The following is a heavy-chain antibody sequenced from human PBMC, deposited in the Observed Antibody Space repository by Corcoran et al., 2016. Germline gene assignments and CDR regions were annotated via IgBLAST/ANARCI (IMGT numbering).Heavy chain of an antibody. D-gene: IGHD3-3*01. CDR3: AIGVSGTTFGVVKTYFDY. V-gene: IGHV3-48*02. J-gene: IGHJ4*02. CDR1: GITFNTYS. Sequence: EVQLVESGGGLVQPGGSLRLSCAASGITFNTYSMNWVRQAPGKGLEWISYISSSSSTIDYADSVKGRFTISRDNAKNSLYLQMNSLRDEDTAVYYCAIGVSGTTFGVVKTYFDYWGQGTLVTVSS. CDR2: ISSSSSTI.